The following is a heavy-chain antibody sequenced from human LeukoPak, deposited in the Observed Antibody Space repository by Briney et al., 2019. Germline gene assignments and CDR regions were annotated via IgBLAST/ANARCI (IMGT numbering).Heavy chain of an antibody. CDR2: IVVGSGDT. CDR3: AAERYSDSCCWFDP. CDR1: GFTFSTSA. V-gene: IGHV1-58*01. Sequence: SVKVSCKASGFTFSTSAVQWVRQARGQRLEWVGWIVVGSGDTKYAQELQGRLTITRDMSTNTAYMELSSLRSEDTAVYYCAAERYSDSCCWFDPWGQGTLVTVSS. D-gene: IGHD1-26*01. J-gene: IGHJ5*02.